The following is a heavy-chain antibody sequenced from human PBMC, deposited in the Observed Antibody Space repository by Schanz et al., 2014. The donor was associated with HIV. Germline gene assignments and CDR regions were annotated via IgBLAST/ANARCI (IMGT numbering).Heavy chain of an antibody. CDR3: ARDREYYYGSGSRDYYYYGMDV. V-gene: IGHV3-9*01. Sequence: EVQLVESGGALVQPGRSLRLSCAASGFTFDDYAMHWVRQAPGKGLEWVSGISWNSVSIGYADSVKGRFTISRDNAKNSLYLQMNSLRAEDTAVYYCARDREYYYGSGSRDYYYYGMDVRGQGTTVTVSS. D-gene: IGHD3-10*01. CDR1: GFTFDDYA. CDR2: ISWNSVSI. J-gene: IGHJ6*02.